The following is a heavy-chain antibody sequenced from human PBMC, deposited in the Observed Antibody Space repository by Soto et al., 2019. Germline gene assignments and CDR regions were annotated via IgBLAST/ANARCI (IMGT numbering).Heavy chain of an antibody. V-gene: IGHV3-30-3*01. Sequence: QVQLVESGGGVVHPGRSLRLSCAASAFTFSGYAMHWVRQAPGKGLEWVAVISNDGSNKYYADSVKGRFTISRDNSKNTLFLQMNSLRPEDTAVYHCARGFSSGWSRIDSWGQGIMVTV. CDR3: ARGFSSGWSRIDS. J-gene: IGHJ4*02. CDR1: AFTFSGYA. CDR2: ISNDGSNK. D-gene: IGHD6-19*01.